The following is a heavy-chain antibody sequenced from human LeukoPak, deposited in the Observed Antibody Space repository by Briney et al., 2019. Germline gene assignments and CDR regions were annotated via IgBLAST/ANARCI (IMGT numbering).Heavy chain of an antibody. CDR2: ISSSSSYT. J-gene: IGHJ4*02. V-gene: IGHV3-11*06. D-gene: IGHD3-9*01. CDR1: GFTFSDYY. Sequence: GGSLRLSCAASGFTFSDYYMSWIRQAPGKGLEWVPYISSSSSYTGYADSVKGRFTISRDNAKNSLYLQMNSLRAEDTAVYYCARLSSYDILTGYFDYWGQGTLVTVSS. CDR3: ARLSSYDILTGYFDY.